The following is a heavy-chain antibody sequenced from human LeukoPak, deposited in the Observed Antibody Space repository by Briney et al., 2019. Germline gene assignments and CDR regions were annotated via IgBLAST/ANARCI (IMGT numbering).Heavy chain of an antibody. CDR3: ARNLMYCASTTCYLDC. CDR2: MNPKNGHT. CDR1: GYTFTSYE. D-gene: IGHD2-2*01. Sequence: GASVKVSFKASGYTFTSYEINWVRQATGQGLEWMGLMNPKNGHTVFVQKFQDRVTMTRDTSITTAYLELSSLRSEDTAVYYCARNLMYCASTTCYLDCWGQGTVVTVSS. V-gene: IGHV1-8*01. J-gene: IGHJ4*02.